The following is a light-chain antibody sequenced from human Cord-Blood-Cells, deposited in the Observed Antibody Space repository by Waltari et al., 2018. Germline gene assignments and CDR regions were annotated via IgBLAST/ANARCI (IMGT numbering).Light chain of an antibody. CDR2: EVS. V-gene: IGLV2-23*02. CDR1: SSDVGCYKL. CDR3: CSYAGSSTWV. J-gene: IGLJ3*02. Sequence: QSALTQPASVSGSPGQSITISCTGTSSDVGCYKLPPWYQPHPGQAPKLMIYEVSKRPSGVSNRFSGSKSGNTASLTISWLQAEDEADYYCCSYAGSSTWVFGGGTKLTVL.